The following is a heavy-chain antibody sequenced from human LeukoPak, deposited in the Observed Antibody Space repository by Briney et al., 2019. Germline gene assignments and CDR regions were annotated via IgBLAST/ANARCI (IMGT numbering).Heavy chain of an antibody. CDR3: AKDLHYGSADY. CDR1: GFSFSKSY. J-gene: IGHJ4*02. D-gene: IGHD3-10*01. Sequence: GGSLRLSCVVSGFSFSKSYMTWIRQTPGKGLESLAYISGSGSDIYYADSVKGRFTISRDNAKNALYLQMNSLRAEDTAVYYCAKDLHYGSADYWGQGTLVTVSS. CDR2: ISGSGSDI. V-gene: IGHV3-11*04.